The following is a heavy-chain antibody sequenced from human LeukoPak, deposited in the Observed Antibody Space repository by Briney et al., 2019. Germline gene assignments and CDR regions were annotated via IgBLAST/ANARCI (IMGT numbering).Heavy chain of an antibody. J-gene: IGHJ6*03. CDR1: GFTFSSYG. CDR2: ISYDGSNK. V-gene: IGHV3-30*18. D-gene: IGHD2-21*01. Sequence: PGGSLRLSCAASGFTFSSYGMHWVRQAPGKGLEWVAVISYDGSNKYYADSAKGRFTISRDNSKNTLYLQMNSLRAEDTAVYYCAKAYSAVTYYYYYYMDVWGKGTTVTVSS. CDR3: AKAYSAVTYYYYYYMDV.